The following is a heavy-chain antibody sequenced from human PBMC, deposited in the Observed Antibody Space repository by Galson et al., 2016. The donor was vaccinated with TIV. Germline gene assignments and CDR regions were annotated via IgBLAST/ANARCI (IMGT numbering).Heavy chain of an antibody. CDR3: ARGPAENY. Sequence: SVKVSCKASGAIFNSYAISWVRQAPGQGLEWMGGIIAIFRIANYAQKFQGRVTITADESTSTAYMELSSLRSDDTAVYYCARGPAENYWGQGTLVTVSS. J-gene: IGHJ4*02. CDR1: GAIFNSYA. CDR2: IIAIFRIA. V-gene: IGHV1-69*13.